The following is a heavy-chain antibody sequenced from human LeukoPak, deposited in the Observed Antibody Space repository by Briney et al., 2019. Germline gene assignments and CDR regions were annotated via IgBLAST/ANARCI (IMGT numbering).Heavy chain of an antibody. CDR1: GGSISSHY. V-gene: IGHV4-59*11. Sequence: PSETLSLTCTVSGGSISSHYWSWIRQPPGKGLEWIGYIYYSGSTNYNPSLKSRVTISVDTSKNQFSLKLSAVTAADTAGYYCARVGYSSSRFGDYYYYYYMDVWGKGTTVTVSS. J-gene: IGHJ6*03. D-gene: IGHD6-13*01. CDR3: ARVGYSSSRFGDYYYYYYMDV. CDR2: IYYSGST.